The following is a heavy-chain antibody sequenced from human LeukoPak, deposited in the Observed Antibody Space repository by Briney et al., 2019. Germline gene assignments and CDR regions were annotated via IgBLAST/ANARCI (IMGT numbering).Heavy chain of an antibody. Sequence: SETLSLTCTVSGGSISSSPYYWGWIRQPPGKGLEWIGSIYYSGTTHYNPSLESRVTISVDTSKNQFSLKLSSVTAADTAVYYCARDDYYDSSGYYYWGQGTLVTVSS. CDR2: IYYSGTT. J-gene: IGHJ4*02. V-gene: IGHV4-39*07. CDR1: GGSISSSPYY. CDR3: ARDDYYDSSGYYY. D-gene: IGHD3-22*01.